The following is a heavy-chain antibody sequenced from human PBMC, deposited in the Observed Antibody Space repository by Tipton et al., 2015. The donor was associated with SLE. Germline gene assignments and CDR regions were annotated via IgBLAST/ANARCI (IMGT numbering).Heavy chain of an antibody. J-gene: IGHJ4*02. CDR1: GYTFTGYY. CDR2: INPHRGDT. CDR3: ARGWPGY. Sequence: QSGPEVKKPGASVKVSCKASGYTFTGYYLHWVRQASGQGFEWMGWINPHRGDTDYAQRFQGRVTMTTDTSINTAYMELSRLRPDDTAVYYCARGWPGYWGQGTLVTVSS. V-gene: IGHV1-2*02. D-gene: IGHD2-15*01.